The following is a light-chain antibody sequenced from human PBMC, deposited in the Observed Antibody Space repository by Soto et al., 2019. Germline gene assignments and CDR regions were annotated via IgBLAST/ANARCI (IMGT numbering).Light chain of an antibody. CDR2: DVN. V-gene: IGLV2-14*01. J-gene: IGLJ2*01. CDR1: SSDVGAYNY. Sequence: QSVLTQPASVSGSPGQSITISCTGTSSDVGAYNYVSWYQQHPGKAPKLTIYDVNIRPSGVSNRFSGSKSGNTASLTISGLQAEDEADYYCTSWTTSTTMKFGGGTKVTVL. CDR3: TSWTTSTTMK.